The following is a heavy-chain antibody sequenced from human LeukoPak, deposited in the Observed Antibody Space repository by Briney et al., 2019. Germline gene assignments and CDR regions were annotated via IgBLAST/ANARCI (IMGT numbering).Heavy chain of an antibody. CDR3: QTECSSTSRYFPDY. CDR1: GESFSGYY. D-gene: IGHD2-2*01. CDR2: IDHSGST. V-gene: IGHV4-34*03. J-gene: IGHJ4*02. Sequence: PSETLSLTCAVSGESFSGYYWSWIRQPPGKGLEWIGEIDHSGSTNYSPSLKSRVTISVDTSKNQFSLKLSSVTAADTAVYYCQTECSSTSRYFPDYWGQGTLVTVSS.